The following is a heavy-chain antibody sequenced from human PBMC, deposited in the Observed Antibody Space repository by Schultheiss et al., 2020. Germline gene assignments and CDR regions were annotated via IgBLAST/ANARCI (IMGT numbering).Heavy chain of an antibody. V-gene: IGHV4-59*01. D-gene: IGHD2-15*01. CDR2: VSHSGLA. CDR1: GDSITDFY. CDR3: AREIVGPAATRWFEP. J-gene: IGHJ5*02. Sequence: SETLSLTCVVSGDSITDFYWTWIRQPPGKGLEWIGYVSHSGLADYNPSLKSRVTISVDTSKRQFSLKLTSVTAADSAVYYCAREIVGPAATRWFEPWGKGALVTVSS.